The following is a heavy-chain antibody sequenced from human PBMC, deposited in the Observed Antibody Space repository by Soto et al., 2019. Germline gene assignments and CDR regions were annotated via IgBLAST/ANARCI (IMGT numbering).Heavy chain of an antibody. D-gene: IGHD3-9*01. CDR1: GFTFSSYA. V-gene: IGHV3-30-3*01. J-gene: IGHJ4*02. CDR3: AREVLRYFDWFRGSTNFDY. Sequence: QVQLVESGGGVVQPGRSLRLSCAASGFTFSSYAMHWVRQAPGKGLEWVAVISYDGSNKYYADSVKGRFTISRDNSKNTLYLQMNSLRAEDTAVYYCAREVLRYFDWFRGSTNFDYWGQGTLVTVSS. CDR2: ISYDGSNK.